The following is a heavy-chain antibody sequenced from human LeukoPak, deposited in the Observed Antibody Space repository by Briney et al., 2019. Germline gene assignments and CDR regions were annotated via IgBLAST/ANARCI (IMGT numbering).Heavy chain of an antibody. CDR2: IYSGGST. V-gene: IGHV3-66*01. D-gene: IGHD1-26*01. Sequence: GGSLRLSCAASGFTVSSNYMSGVRQAPGKGLEWVSVIYSGGSTYYADSVKGRFTISRDNSKNTLYLQMNSLRAEDTAVYYCAKDWEEDYFDYWGQGTLVTVSS. J-gene: IGHJ4*02. CDR1: GFTVSSNY. CDR3: AKDWEEDYFDY.